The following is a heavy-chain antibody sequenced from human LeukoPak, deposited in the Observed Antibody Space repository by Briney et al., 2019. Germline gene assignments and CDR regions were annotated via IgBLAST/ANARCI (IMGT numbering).Heavy chain of an antibody. CDR1: TYSFSDYC. V-gene: IGHV5-51*01. CDR2: IYPGDSDT. CDR3: TRLSGSGWYFEY. D-gene: IGHD3-10*01. Sequence: GESLKISCKGSTYSFSDYCSGWVRHMPGRGLEWVAIIYPGDSDTRSSPSFQGQAIISAEKSISTDYLQWSTLQASDTAKHYCTRLSGSGWYFEYWGQGTLVTVSS. J-gene: IGHJ4*02.